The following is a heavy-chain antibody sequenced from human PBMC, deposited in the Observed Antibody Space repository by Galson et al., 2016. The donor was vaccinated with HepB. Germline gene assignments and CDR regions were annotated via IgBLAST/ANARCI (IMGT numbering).Heavy chain of an antibody. Sequence: SVKVSCKASGGTFSSYAISWMRQAPGQGLEWMGGIIPIFGTANYARKFQGRVTITADESTSTAYMELSSLRSEDTAVYYCARGGNYYVHYYYYMDVWGKGTLYTEEPTRTASVWLMGRRAEDTAVYYCAGGGNYYVHYFYYKDGGGKGTSVTVSS. CDR2: IIPIFGTA. CDR1: GGTFSSYA. D-gene: IGHD1-26*01. V-gene: IGHV1-69*13. J-gene: IGHJ6*03. CDR3: ARGGNYYVHYYYYMDVWGKGTLYTEEPTRTASVWLMGRRAEDTAVYYCAGGGNYYVHYFYYKDG.